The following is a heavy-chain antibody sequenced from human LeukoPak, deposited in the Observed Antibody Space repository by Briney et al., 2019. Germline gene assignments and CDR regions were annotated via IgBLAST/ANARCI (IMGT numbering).Heavy chain of an antibody. CDR1: GYTFTSYA. V-gene: IGHV1-3*01. Sequence: ASVKVSCKASGYTFTSYAMHWVRQAPGQRLEWMGWINAGNGNTKYSQKFQGRVTITRDTSASTAYMELSSLRSEDTAVYYCARDGGTGGSSTGFDYWGQGTLVTVSS. CDR2: INAGNGNT. D-gene: IGHD1-26*01. J-gene: IGHJ4*02. CDR3: ARDGGTGGSSTGFDY.